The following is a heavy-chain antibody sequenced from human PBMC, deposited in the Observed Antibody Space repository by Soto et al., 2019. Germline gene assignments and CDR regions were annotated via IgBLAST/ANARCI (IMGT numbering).Heavy chain of an antibody. J-gene: IGHJ4*02. CDR2: ISAGNGNT. CDR1: GYTFTSYA. CDR3: ARGSGPMIEWH. V-gene: IGHV1-3*01. D-gene: IGHD3-22*01. Sequence: GASVKVSCKASGYTFTSYAMHWVRQAPGQRLEWMGWISAGNGNTKYSQKFQGRVTITRDTSASTAYMELSSLRSEDTAVYYCARGSGPMIEWHWGQGTLVTVS.